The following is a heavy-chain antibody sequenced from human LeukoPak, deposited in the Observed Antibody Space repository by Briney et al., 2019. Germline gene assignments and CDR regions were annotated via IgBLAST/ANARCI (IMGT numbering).Heavy chain of an antibody. V-gene: IGHV3-74*01. CDR1: GFTFSSYW. D-gene: IGHD3-9*01. CDR2: INSDGSST. CDR3: ATRVELRYFDSLLPSGFDY. Sequence: SGGSLRLSCAASGFTFSSYWMHWVRHAPGKGLVGVSRINSDGSSTSYADSVKGRFTISRDNAKNSLYLQMNSLRAEDTAVYYCATRVELRYFDSLLPSGFDYWGQGTLVTVSS. J-gene: IGHJ4*02.